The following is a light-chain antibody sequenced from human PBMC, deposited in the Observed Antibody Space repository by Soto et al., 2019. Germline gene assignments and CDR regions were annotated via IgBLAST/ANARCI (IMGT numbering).Light chain of an antibody. Sequence: QPVLTQSPSASASLGASVKLTCTLSSRHSSYAIAWHQQQPEKGPRYLMKVNSDGRHSKGDGIPDRFSGASSGAERYLTISSLQSEDEADYYCQTWDTGIRVFGGGTKLTVL. CDR2: VNSDGRH. V-gene: IGLV4-69*01. CDR1: SRHSSYA. J-gene: IGLJ3*02. CDR3: QTWDTGIRV.